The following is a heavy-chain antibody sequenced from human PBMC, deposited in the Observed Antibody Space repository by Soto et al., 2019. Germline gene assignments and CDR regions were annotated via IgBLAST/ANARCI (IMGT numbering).Heavy chain of an antibody. CDR1: GFTFSSYA. Sequence: GGSLRLSCAASGFTFSSYAMHWVRQAPGKGLEWVAVISYDGSNKYYADSVKGRFTISRDNSKNTLFLQMNSLRAEDTAVYYCAKDHPLGYSGSYAFDYWGQGTLVTVSS. CDR2: ISYDGSNK. V-gene: IGHV3-30-3*01. D-gene: IGHD1-26*01. J-gene: IGHJ4*02. CDR3: AKDHPLGYSGSYAFDY.